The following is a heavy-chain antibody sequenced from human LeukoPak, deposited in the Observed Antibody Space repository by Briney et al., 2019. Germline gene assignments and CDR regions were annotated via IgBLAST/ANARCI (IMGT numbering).Heavy chain of an antibody. CDR3: ASSPVTPHQLFDY. Sequence: GGSLRLSCAASGFTFSDYYMSWIRQAPGKGLEWVSYISSSGSTIYYADSVKGRFTISRDNAKNSLYLQMNSLRAEDTAVYYCASSPVTPHQLFDYWGQGTLVTVSS. CDR1: GFTFSDYY. J-gene: IGHJ4*02. CDR2: ISSSGSTI. D-gene: IGHD4-11*01. V-gene: IGHV3-11*04.